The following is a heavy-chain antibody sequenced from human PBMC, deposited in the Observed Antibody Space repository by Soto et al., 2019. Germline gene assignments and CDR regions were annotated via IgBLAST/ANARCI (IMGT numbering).Heavy chain of an antibody. CDR3: ARGDSSSWYGPGAFDI. CDR1: GYTFTGYY. V-gene: IGHV1-2*02. D-gene: IGHD6-13*01. J-gene: IGHJ3*02. CDR2: INPNSGGT. Sequence: ASVKVSCKASGYTFTGYYMHWVRQAPGQGLECMGWINPNSGGTNYAQKFQGRVTMTRDTSISTAYMELSRLRSDDTAVYYCARGDSSSWYGPGAFDIWGQGTMVTVSS.